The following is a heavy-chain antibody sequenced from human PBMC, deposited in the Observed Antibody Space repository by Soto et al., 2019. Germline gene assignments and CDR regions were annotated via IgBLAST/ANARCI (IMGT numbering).Heavy chain of an antibody. CDR3: AGDFYYNMEL. V-gene: IGHV3-73*02. CDR1: GFPFNGSA. J-gene: IGHJ6*02. CDR2: IRSKPNNYAS. Sequence: EVQLVESGGGLVHPGGSLKLSCAASGFPFNGSAMHWVRQASGKGLEWVGRIRSKPNNYASAYAASLKGRFTITRDDSKHTAYLQRNGLNTEDSAVYYCAGDFYYNMELWGQGTTVTVSS.